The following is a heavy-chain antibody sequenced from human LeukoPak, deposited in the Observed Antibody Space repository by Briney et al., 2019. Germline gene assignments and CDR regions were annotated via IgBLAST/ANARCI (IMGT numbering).Heavy chain of an antibody. J-gene: IGHJ5*02. D-gene: IGHD2-2*03. V-gene: IGHV3-53*01. CDR3: ARATPNGHCDSISCS. CDR1: GFTVSNNY. Sequence: PGKSLRLSCAASGFTVSNNYMSWVRQAPGKGLELVSVIYSGGSTYYADSVKGRFTISRDNSKNTLYLQMNSLRAEDTAVYYCARATPNGHCDSISCSWGQGTLVTVSS. CDR2: IYSGGST.